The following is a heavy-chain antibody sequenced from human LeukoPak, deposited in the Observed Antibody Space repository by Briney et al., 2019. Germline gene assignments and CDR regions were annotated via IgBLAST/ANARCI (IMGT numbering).Heavy chain of an antibody. CDR1: GYTFTGYY. D-gene: IGHD3-22*01. J-gene: IGHJ4*02. Sequence: GASVEVSCKASGYTFTGYYMHWVRQAPGQGLEWMGWINPNSGGTNYAQKFQGRVTMTRDTSISTAYMELSRLRSDNTAVYYCARAGYDSTRGAFDIWGQGTLVTVSS. CDR3: ARAGYDSTRGAFDI. CDR2: INPNSGGT. V-gene: IGHV1-2*02.